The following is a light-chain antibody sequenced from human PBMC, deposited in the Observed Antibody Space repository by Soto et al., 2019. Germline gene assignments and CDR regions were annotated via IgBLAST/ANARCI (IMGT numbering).Light chain of an antibody. Sequence: SYELTQPPSVSVAPGKTARITCGGNNIGSKSVHWYQQKPGQAPVLVIYYDSDRPSGIPERFSGSNSGNTATLTISRVEAGDEADYYCQVWDSSSDHDVFGGGTKLTVL. V-gene: IGLV3-21*04. CDR2: YDS. J-gene: IGLJ3*02. CDR3: QVWDSSSDHDV. CDR1: NIGSKS.